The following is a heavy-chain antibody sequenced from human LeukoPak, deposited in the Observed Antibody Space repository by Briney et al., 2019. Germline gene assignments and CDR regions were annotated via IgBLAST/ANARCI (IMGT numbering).Heavy chain of an antibody. D-gene: IGHD6-6*01. Sequence: PGGSLRLSCAASGFTFSSYGMHWVRQAPGKGLEWVAFIRYDGSNKYYADSVKGRFTISRDNSKNTLYLQMNSLRAEDTAVYYCASHRIRGPWQLVGIAYMDVWGKGTTVTVSS. V-gene: IGHV3-30*02. J-gene: IGHJ6*03. CDR2: IRYDGSNK. CDR3: ASHRIRGPWQLVGIAYMDV. CDR1: GFTFSSYG.